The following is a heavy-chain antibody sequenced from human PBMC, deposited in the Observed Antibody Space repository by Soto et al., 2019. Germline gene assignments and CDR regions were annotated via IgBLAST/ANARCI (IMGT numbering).Heavy chain of an antibody. Sequence: ASVKVSCKASGYTFTSYGISWVRQAPGQGLEWMGGISGYNGNTNYAQKLQGRVTMTTDTSTSTAYMELSSLRSDDTAVYYCARAGYCSGGSCNNFFDPWGQGTLVTVSS. J-gene: IGHJ5*02. V-gene: IGHV1-18*04. D-gene: IGHD2-15*01. CDR3: ARAGYCSGGSCNNFFDP. CDR1: GYTFTSYG. CDR2: ISGYNGNT.